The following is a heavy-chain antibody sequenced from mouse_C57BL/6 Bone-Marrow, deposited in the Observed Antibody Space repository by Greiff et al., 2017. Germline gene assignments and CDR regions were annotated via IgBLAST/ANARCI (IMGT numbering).Heavy chain of an antibody. D-gene: IGHD2-3*01. J-gene: IGHJ4*01. CDR3: ARCLMVTHYAMDY. Sequence: VQLQQSGAELVKPGASVKMSCKASGYTFTSYWITWVKQRPGQGLEWIGDIYPGSGSTNYNEKFKSKATLTVDTSSSTAYMQLSSLTSEDSAVYDCARCLMVTHYAMDYWGQGTSVTVSS. CDR2: IYPGSGST. CDR1: GYTFTSYW. V-gene: IGHV1-55*01.